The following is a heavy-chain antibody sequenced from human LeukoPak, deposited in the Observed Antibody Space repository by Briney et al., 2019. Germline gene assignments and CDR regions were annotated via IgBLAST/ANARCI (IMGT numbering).Heavy chain of an antibody. CDR2: IGSDNSDT. V-gene: IGHV3-23*01. J-gene: IGHJ4*02. Sequence: PGGSLRLSCAGTGFTFSSYGMSWVRQAPGKGLEWVSTIGSDNSDTYYADSVKGRFTVSRDNSKNTLYLQMNSLRAEDTAVYYCANRILSGVPVASLDYWGQGTLLTASS. D-gene: IGHD6-19*01. CDR1: GFTFSSYG. CDR3: ANRILSGVPVASLDY.